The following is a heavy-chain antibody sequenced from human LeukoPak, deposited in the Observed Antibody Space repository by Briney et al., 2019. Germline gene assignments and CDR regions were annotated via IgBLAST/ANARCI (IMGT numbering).Heavy chain of an antibody. CDR2: ISSSGSTI. V-gene: IGHV3-11*04. CDR1: GFTFSDYY. Sequence: GGSLRLSCAASGFTFSDYYMSWIRQAPGKGLEWVSYISSSGSTIYYADSVKGRFTISRDNAKNSLYLQMNRLRAEDTAVYYCARDAVRYDISGYYYYWGQGTLVTVSS. J-gene: IGHJ4*02. D-gene: IGHD3-22*01. CDR3: ARDAVRYDISGYYYY.